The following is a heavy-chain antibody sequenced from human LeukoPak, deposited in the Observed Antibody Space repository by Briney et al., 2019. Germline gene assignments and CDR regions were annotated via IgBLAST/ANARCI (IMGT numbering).Heavy chain of an antibody. Sequence: AGGSLRLSCAASGFTFSRYGMHWVRQAPGKGLEWVAVISHDGSNKYYADSVKGRFTISRDNSKNTLYLQMNSLRAEDTAVYYCAKEPSRYYDSSANFDYWGQGTLVTVSS. CDR3: AKEPSRYYDSSANFDY. J-gene: IGHJ4*02. CDR2: ISHDGSNK. D-gene: IGHD3-22*01. CDR1: GFTFSRYG. V-gene: IGHV3-30*18.